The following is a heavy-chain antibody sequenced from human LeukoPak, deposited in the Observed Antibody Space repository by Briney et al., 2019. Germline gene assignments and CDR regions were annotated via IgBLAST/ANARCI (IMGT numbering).Heavy chain of an antibody. CDR2: IYYSGST. CDR1: GGSISSYY. J-gene: IGHJ4*02. Sequence: SETLSHTCTVSGGSISSYYWNWIRQPPGEGREWIGYIYYSGSTKYNPALKRRVPIPLETSKNQTFLKLSSVTAADTAVYYCARTTDSIIGTTGTFDYWGQGTLVTVSS. D-gene: IGHD1-20*01. CDR3: ARTTDSIIGTTGTFDY. V-gene: IGHV4-59*01.